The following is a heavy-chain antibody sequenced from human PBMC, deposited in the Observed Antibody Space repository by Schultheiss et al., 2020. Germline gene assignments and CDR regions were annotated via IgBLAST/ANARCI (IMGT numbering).Heavy chain of an antibody. CDR1: GGSVSNGDYY. D-gene: IGHD3-22*01. CDR2: VYYSGST. V-gene: IGHV4-61*08. Sequence: SQTLSLTCTVSGGSVSNGDYYWSWIRQPPGKGLEWIGYVYYSGSTNYNPSHESRVTISVDTSKNQVSLRLTSVTAADTAVYYCARRDSSGYGFDYWGQGTLVTVSS. J-gene: IGHJ4*02. CDR3: ARRDSSGYGFDY.